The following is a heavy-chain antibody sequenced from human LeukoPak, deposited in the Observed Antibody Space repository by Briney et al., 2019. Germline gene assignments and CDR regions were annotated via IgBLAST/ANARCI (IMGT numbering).Heavy chain of an antibody. J-gene: IGHJ4*02. CDR1: GGSLSSSSYY. CDR2: IYYSGST. CDR3: ARWVFGVVIEYPDY. Sequence: PSETLSLTCSVSGGSLSSSSYYWGWIRQPPGRGLEWIGSIYYSGSTYYNTSLKSRVTISVDTSKNQFSLKLNSVTAADTAVYYCARWVFGVVIEYPDYWGQGTLVTVSS. V-gene: IGHV4-39*01. D-gene: IGHD3-3*01.